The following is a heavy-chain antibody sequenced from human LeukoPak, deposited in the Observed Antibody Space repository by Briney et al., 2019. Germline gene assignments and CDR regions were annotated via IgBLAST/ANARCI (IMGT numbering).Heavy chain of an antibody. Sequence: PGGSLRLSCAASGFTFSSYPMSWVRQAPGKGLEWVSAISASGGSTYYADSLKGRFTISRDNSKNTLYLQMNSLRAEDTAVYYCAKDPNYYTLNWGQGTLVTVSS. CDR3: AKDPNYYTLN. D-gene: IGHD1-26*01. CDR1: GFTFSSYP. V-gene: IGHV3-23*01. CDR2: ISASGGST. J-gene: IGHJ4*02.